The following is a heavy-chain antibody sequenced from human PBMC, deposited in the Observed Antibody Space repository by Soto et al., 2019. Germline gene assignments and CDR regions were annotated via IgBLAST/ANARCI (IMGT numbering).Heavy chain of an antibody. CDR1: GYTFTSYG. CDR3: ASGYSSSWGAHYYYGMDV. V-gene: IGHV1-18*04. D-gene: IGHD6-13*01. Sequence: QVQLVQSGAEVKKPGASVKVSCKASGYTFTSYGISWVRQAPGQGLEWMGWISAYNGNTNYAQKLQGRVTMTTDTSTSTAYIELRSLRSDDTAVYYCASGYSSSWGAHYYYGMDVWGQGTTVTVSS. J-gene: IGHJ6*02. CDR2: ISAYNGNT.